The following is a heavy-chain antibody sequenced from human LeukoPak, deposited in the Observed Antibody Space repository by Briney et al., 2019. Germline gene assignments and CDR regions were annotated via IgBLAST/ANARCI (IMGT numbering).Heavy chain of an antibody. CDR2: IYFRGST. CDR3: ARLGYSSGNWFDP. D-gene: IGHD6-19*01. CDR1: GGSISSSSYY. V-gene: IGHV4-39*01. J-gene: IGHJ5*02. Sequence: SXTLSLTCTVSGGSISSSSYYWGWIRQPQGKGLEWIGSIYFRGSTYYNPSLKSRVTISVDTSKNQFSLKLSSVTAADTAVYYCARLGYSSGNWFDPWGQGTLVTVSS.